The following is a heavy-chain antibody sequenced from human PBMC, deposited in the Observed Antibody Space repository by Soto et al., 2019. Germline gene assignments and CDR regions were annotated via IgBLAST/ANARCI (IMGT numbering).Heavy chain of an antibody. CDR2: TYYRSKWYN. D-gene: IGHD2-2*01. CDR1: GDSVSSNSAA. CDR3: ARAHMVVVPAAIGAPYYYYGMDV. J-gene: IGHJ6*02. V-gene: IGHV6-1*01. Sequence: HSQTLSLTCAISGDSVSSNSAAWNWIRQSPSRGLEWLGRTYYRSKWYNDYAVSVKSRITINPDTSKNQFSLQLNSVTPEDTAVYYCARAHMVVVPAAIGAPYYYYGMDVWGQGTTVTVSS.